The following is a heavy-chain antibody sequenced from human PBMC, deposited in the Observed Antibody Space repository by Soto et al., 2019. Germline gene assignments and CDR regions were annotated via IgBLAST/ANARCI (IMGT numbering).Heavy chain of an antibody. CDR3: ARGLGYCSGGSCYRTKGLDY. Sequence: PSETLSLTCAVYGGSFSGYYWSWIRQPPGKGLEWIGEINHSGSTNYNPSLKSRVTISVDTSKNQFSLKLSSVTAADTAVYYCARGLGYCSGGSCYRTKGLDYWGQGTLVT. CDR2: INHSGST. CDR1: GGSFSGYY. D-gene: IGHD2-15*01. V-gene: IGHV4-34*01. J-gene: IGHJ4*02.